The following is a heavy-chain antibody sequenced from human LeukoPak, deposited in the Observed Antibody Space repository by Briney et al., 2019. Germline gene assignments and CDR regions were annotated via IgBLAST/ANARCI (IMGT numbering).Heavy chain of an antibody. Sequence: GGSLRLSCAASGFTFSSYAMSWVRQAPGRGLEWVSGMSGSGGSIFYADSVKGRFTISRDNSMNMVYLQMNSLSAEDTAVYYCVKDYMAAARNYFDCWGQGTLVTASS. J-gene: IGHJ4*02. CDR3: VKDYMAAARNYFDC. CDR2: MSGSGGSI. CDR1: GFTFSSYA. D-gene: IGHD6-13*01. V-gene: IGHV3-23*01.